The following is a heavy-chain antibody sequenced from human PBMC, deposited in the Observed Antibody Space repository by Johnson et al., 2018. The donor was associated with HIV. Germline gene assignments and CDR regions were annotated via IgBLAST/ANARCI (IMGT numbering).Heavy chain of an antibody. V-gene: IGHV3-30*04. D-gene: IGHD1-26*01. CDR1: GFTFNRYG. CDR3: ARDGAIAGAATEALDL. J-gene: IGHJ3*01. CDR2: TSFDERGK. Sequence: QMLLVESGGGVVQPGRSLRLACVASGFTFNRYGLHWVRHAPGKGLEWVATTSFDERGKHYTDSVKGRFTISRDNSKNALYLQLNSLRPEDTAVYYCARDGAIAGAATEALDLWGQGTMVIVSS.